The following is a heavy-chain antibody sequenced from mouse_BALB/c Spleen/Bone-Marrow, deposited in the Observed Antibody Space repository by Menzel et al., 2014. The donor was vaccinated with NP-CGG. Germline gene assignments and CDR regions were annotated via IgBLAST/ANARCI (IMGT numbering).Heavy chain of an antibody. CDR3: ARLYYYGSLFV. J-gene: IGHJ1*01. Sequence: VKLQESGGGLVQPGGSLKLSCAASGFDFSGYWMSWVRQAPGKGLEWIGEINPDSSTINYTPSLKDKFIISRDNAKNTLYLQMSKVRSEDTALYYCARLYYYGSLFVWGAGTTVTVSS. V-gene: IGHV4-1*02. CDR1: GFDFSGYW. D-gene: IGHD1-1*01. CDR2: INPDSSTI.